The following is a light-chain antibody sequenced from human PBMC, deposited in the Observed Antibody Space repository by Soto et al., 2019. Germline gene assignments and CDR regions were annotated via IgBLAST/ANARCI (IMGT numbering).Light chain of an antibody. V-gene: IGKV3-15*01. CDR2: GAS. J-gene: IGKJ1*01. CDR3: QQYNNWLT. CDR1: QSVSSN. Sequence: EIVMTQSPATLSVSPGERATLSCRASQSVSSNLAWYQQKPGQAPRLLIYGASTRATGIPARFSGSGSGTEFTLTISSLQSEDFAVYYGQQYNNWLTFGQGTKV.